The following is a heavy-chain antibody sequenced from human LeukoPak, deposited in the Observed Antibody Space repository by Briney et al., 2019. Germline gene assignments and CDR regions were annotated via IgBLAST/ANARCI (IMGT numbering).Heavy chain of an antibody. CDR3: AKDMDLYYDSSGYSLYFDY. CDR2: ISYDGSNK. CDR1: GFTFSSYG. D-gene: IGHD3-22*01. Sequence: GGSLRLSCAASGFTFSSYGMPWVRQAPGKGLEWVAVISYDGSNKYYADSVKGRFTISRDNSKNTLYLQMNSLRAEDTAVYYCAKDMDLYYDSSGYSLYFDYWGQGTLVTVSS. V-gene: IGHV3-30*18. J-gene: IGHJ4*02.